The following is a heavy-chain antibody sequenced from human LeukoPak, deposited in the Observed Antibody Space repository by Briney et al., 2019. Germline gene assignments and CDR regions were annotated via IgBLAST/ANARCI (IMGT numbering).Heavy chain of an antibody. V-gene: IGHV3-23*01. CDR3: ARVGMSGWYNFDY. CDR1: GFTFNSYA. CDR2: INGSTGMT. J-gene: IGHJ4*02. D-gene: IGHD6-19*01. Sequence: PGGSLRLSCAASGFTFNSYAMTWVRQAPGKGLEWVSGINGSTGMTDYAESLQGRVTISRDNSKNTLSMQLNSLRGEDTAIYYCARVGMSGWYNFDYWGQGTLVTVSS.